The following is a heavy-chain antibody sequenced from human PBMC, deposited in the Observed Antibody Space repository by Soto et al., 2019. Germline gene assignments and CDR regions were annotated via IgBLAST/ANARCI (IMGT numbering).Heavy chain of an antibody. D-gene: IGHD4-17*01. Sequence: QGQLVQSGAEVKKPGSSVKVSCKASGDTFSSYAISWVRQAPGQRLEWMGGIIPIFGTTSYAQNFLGRATITADESTSTAYMELSSQRSEDTAVYYCARVGGGTKVTLHYFDNWGQGTLVTVSP. CDR3: ARVGGGTKVTLHYFDN. V-gene: IGHV1-69*12. CDR2: IIPIFGTT. J-gene: IGHJ4*02. CDR1: GDTFSSYA.